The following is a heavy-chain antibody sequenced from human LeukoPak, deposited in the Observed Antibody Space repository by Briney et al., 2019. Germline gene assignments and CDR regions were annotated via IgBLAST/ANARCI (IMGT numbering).Heavy chain of an antibody. CDR1: GGTFSNYA. J-gene: IGHJ4*02. CDR2: IIPIFGTA. CDR3: ARADVIAARPEGFNY. D-gene: IGHD6-6*01. V-gene: IGHV1-69*06. Sequence: EASVKVSCKASGGTFSNYAISWVRQAPGQGLEWMGGIIPIFGTANYAQKFRGRVTITADKSTRTAYMELSSLRSEDTAVYYCARADVIAARPEGFNYWGQGTLVTVSS.